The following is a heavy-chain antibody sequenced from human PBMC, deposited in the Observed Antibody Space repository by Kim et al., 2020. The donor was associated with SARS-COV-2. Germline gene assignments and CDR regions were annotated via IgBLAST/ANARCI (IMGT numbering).Heavy chain of an antibody. CDR2: IYYSGST. CDR3: ARSRDSGSYYNYNYWFDP. Sequence: SETLSLTCTVSGGSISSYYWSWIRQPPGKGLEWIGYIYYSGSTNYNPSLKSRVTISVDTSKNQFSLKLSSVTAADTAVYYCARSRDSGSYYNYNYWFDP. CDR1: GGSISSYY. J-gene: IGHJ5*02. D-gene: IGHD3-10*01. V-gene: IGHV4-59*13.